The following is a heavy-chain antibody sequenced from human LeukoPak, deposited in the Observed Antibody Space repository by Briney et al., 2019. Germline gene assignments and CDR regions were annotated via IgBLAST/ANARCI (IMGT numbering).Heavy chain of an antibody. Sequence: PGWSLRLSCVASGFTFSDYYMSWIRQAPGKGLEWVSYIRSSGSTIYYADSVKGRFTISSDNAKNSLSLQMNSLRAEDTAVYYCASPNHGSHDAFDFWGQGTLVTVSS. CDR2: IRSSGSTI. CDR1: GFTFSDYY. D-gene: IGHD2-15*01. V-gene: IGHV3-11*04. CDR3: ASPNHGSHDAFDF. J-gene: IGHJ3*01.